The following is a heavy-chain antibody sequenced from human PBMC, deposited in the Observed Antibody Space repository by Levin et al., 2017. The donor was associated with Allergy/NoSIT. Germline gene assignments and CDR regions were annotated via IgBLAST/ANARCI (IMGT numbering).Heavy chain of an antibody. Sequence: GGSLRLSCAASGFTFDDYAMHWVRQAPGKGLEWVSGISWNSGSIGYADSVKGRFTISRDNAKNSLYLQMNSLRAEDTALYYCAKGGSSGWYPAPAGGDFDYWGQGTLVTVSS. D-gene: IGHD6-19*01. CDR3: AKGGSSGWYPAPAGGDFDY. V-gene: IGHV3-9*01. J-gene: IGHJ4*02. CDR1: GFTFDDYA. CDR2: ISWNSGSI.